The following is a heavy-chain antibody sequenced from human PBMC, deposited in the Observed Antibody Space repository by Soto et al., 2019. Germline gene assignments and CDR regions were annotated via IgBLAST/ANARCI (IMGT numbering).Heavy chain of an antibody. CDR2: ISAYNGNT. D-gene: IGHD3-22*01. J-gene: IGHJ6*02. CDR1: GYTFTSYG. Sequence: GAAVKVSCKASGYTFTSYGISWVRQAPGQGLEWMGWISAYNGNTNYAQKLQGRVTMTTDTSTSTAYMELRSLRSDDTAVYYCATESAHYDSSGLGNGMDVWGQGTTVTVSS. CDR3: ATESAHYDSSGLGNGMDV. V-gene: IGHV1-18*01.